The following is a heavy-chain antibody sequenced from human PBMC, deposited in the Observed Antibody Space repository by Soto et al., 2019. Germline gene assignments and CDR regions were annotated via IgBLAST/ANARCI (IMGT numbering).Heavy chain of an antibody. J-gene: IGHJ6*04. Sequence: QVQLVQSGAEVKKPGSSVKVSCKASGGTFTSYGIAWVRQAPGQGLEWMGGIMPIFGAPNYAQKFRGRVKIPADESTSTVYMEVTSLRSGDTAVYYCAVRSIYSHYYYALAVWGKGTTFPVSS. CDR3: AVRSIYSHYYYALAV. CDR2: IMPIFGAP. CDR1: GGTFTSYG. D-gene: IGHD3-3*01. V-gene: IGHV1-69*01.